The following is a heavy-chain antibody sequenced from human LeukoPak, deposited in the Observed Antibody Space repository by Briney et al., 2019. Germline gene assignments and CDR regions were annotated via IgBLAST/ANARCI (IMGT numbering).Heavy chain of an antibody. Sequence: ASVKVSCKASGFTFTSYAVQWVRQARGQRVEWIGWIVVGSGNTNYAPKFQERVTITRDMSTSTAYMELSSLRSEDTAVYYCARVGATDEVDYWGQGTLVTVSS. CDR3: ARVGATDEVDY. D-gene: IGHD1-26*01. J-gene: IGHJ4*02. V-gene: IGHV1-58*01. CDR2: IVVGSGNT. CDR1: GFTFTSYA.